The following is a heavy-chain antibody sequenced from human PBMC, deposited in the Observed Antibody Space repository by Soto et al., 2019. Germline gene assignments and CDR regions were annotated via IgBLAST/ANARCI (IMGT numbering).Heavy chain of an antibody. CDR2: IYSGGST. J-gene: IGHJ5*02. CDR1: GFTVSSNY. Sequence: GGSLRLSCAASGFTVSSNYMSWVRQAPGKGLEWVSVIYSGGSTYYADSVKGRFTISRDSSKNTLYLQMNSLRAEDTAVYYCARDNPYCSGGSCHLWGQGTLVTVSS. V-gene: IGHV3-53*01. D-gene: IGHD2-15*01. CDR3: ARDNPYCSGGSCHL.